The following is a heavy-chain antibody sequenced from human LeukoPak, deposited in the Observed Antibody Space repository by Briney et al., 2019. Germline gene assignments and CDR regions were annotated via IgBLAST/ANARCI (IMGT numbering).Heavy chain of an antibody. D-gene: IGHD7-27*01. CDR1: GFIFRDYV. V-gene: IGHV3-23*01. CDR2: ISGSGGST. J-gene: IGHJ3*02. CDR3: AKDHRLGPFDI. Sequence: GGSLRLSCTASGFIFRDYVMSWVRQAPGKGLEWVSAISGSGGSTYYADSVKGRFTISRDNSKNTLYLQMNSLRAEDTAVYYCAKDHRLGPFDIWGQGTMVTVSS.